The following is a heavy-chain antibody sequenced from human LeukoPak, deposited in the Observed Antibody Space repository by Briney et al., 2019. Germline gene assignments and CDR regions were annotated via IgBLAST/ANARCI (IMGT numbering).Heavy chain of an antibody. CDR1: GGSINDYY. V-gene: IGHV4-59*03. D-gene: IGHD3-10*01. CDR2: IYYRGTT. J-gene: IGHJ4*02. Sequence: PSETLSLTCTVSGGSINDYYWNWLRQPPGKGLEWIGFIYYRGTTNNNPSLKSRLTTSIHTSKKQFSLKLSSVTAADTAVYYCAGVFSGRRPFELWGQGTLVTVSS. CDR3: AGVFSGRRPFEL.